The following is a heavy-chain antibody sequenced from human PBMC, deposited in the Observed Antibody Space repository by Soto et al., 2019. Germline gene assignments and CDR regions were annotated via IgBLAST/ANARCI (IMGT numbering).Heavy chain of an antibody. D-gene: IGHD3-22*01. CDR1: RRSISSYC. V-gene: IGHV4-59*08. Sequence: SETLSLTSTLSRRSISSYCEGWLPQPPGKGLEWIGYIYYSGSTNYNPSLKSRVTISVDTSKNQFSLKLSSVTAADTAVYYCARSYYDSSGYYSYYFDYWGQGTLVTVS. J-gene: IGHJ4*02. CDR2: IYYSGST. CDR3: ARSYYDSSGYYSYYFDY.